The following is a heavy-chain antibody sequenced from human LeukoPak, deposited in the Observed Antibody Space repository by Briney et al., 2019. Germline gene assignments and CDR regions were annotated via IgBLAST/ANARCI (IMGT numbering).Heavy chain of an antibody. Sequence: SVKVSCKASGDTFSNYTLSWVRQARGHGLEWMGRIIPILGTADYAQKFQGRVTISADKSTSTAYMELSSLRSEDTAVYYCARDGWMDVWGQGTTVTVSS. CDR2: IIPILGTA. CDR3: ARDGWMDV. D-gene: IGHD2-15*01. V-gene: IGHV1-69*08. CDR1: GDTFSNYT. J-gene: IGHJ6*02.